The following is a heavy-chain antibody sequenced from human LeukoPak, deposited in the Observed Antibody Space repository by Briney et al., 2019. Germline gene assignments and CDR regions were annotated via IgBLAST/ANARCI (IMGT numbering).Heavy chain of an antibody. CDR2: IYPGGSHT. Sequence: GESLKISCKGSGYRFTNYWIAWVRQMPGKGLEWMGIIYPGGSHTRYSPSFQGQVIISVDKSISTAYLQWNSLKASDSAVYYCAGAAVGTQSPMVGDWFDPWGQGTLVTVSS. V-gene: IGHV5-51*01. CDR1: GYRFTNYW. CDR3: AGAAVGTQSPMVGDWFDP. J-gene: IGHJ5*02. D-gene: IGHD6-13*01.